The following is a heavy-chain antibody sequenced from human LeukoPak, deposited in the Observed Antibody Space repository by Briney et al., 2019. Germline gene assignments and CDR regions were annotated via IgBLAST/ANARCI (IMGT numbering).Heavy chain of an antibody. CDR2: IRSKANSYAT. V-gene: IGHV3-73*01. CDR3: MASCSSTSCYSSNGMDV. CDR1: GFTFSSYW. D-gene: IGHD2-2*01. J-gene: IGHJ6*02. Sequence: GGSLRLSCAASGFTFSSYWMHWVRQAPGKGLVWVGRIRSKANSYATAYAASVKGRFTISRDDSKNTAYLQMNSLKTEDTAVYYCMASCSSTSCYSSNGMDVWGQGTTVTVSS.